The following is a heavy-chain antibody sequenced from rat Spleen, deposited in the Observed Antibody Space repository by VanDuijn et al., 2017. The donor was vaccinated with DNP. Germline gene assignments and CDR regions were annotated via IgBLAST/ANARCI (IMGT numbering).Heavy chain of an antibody. CDR1: GYSITSSYR. CDR2: VNSAGST. D-gene: IGHD1-4*01. Sequence: EVQLQESGPGLVKPSQSLSLTCSVPGYSITSSYRWNWIRKFLGNKLEWMGSVNSAGSTNYNPSLKSRISITRDTSKNQIFLQVNSVTLEDTATYYCARWPGYNPPYAMDAWGQGTSVTVSS. J-gene: IGHJ4*01. CDR3: ARWPGYNPPYAMDA. V-gene: IGHV3-3*01.